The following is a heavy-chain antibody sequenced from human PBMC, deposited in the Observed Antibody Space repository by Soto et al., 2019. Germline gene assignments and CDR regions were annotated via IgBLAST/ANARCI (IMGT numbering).Heavy chain of an antibody. Sequence: QVQLQESGPGLVKPSETLSLTCTASGGSISSYYWSWIRQPPGKGLEWIGYIYYSGSTNYNPSLKNRVTMSVDTSKNQFSLRLSSVTAADTAVYYCATGNSGSYLYYCEYWGQGNLVTVSS. CDR3: ATGNSGSYLYYCEY. V-gene: IGHV4-59*01. CDR1: GGSISSYY. J-gene: IGHJ4*02. CDR2: IYYSGST. D-gene: IGHD1-26*01.